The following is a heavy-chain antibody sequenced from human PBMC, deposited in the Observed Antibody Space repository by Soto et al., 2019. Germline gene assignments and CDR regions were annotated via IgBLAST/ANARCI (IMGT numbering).Heavy chain of an antibody. V-gene: IGHV4-38-2*01. Sequence: PSETLSLTCAVSGYSISSGYYWGWIRQPPGKGLEWIGSIYRSGSTYYNPSLKSRVTISVDTSKNQFSLKLSSVTAADTAVYYCASRGHTYYYDSSGYGDWYFDLWGRGTLVTVSS. CDR2: IYRSGST. J-gene: IGHJ2*01. D-gene: IGHD3-22*01. CDR3: ASRGHTYYYDSSGYGDWYFDL. CDR1: GYSISSGYY.